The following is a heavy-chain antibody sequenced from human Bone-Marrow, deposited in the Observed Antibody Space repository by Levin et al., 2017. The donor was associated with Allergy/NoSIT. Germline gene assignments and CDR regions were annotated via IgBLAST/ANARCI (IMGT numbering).Heavy chain of an antibody. CDR1: GLSVSDNC. CDR3: ARRHSARVRYGMEV. Sequence: GGSLRLSCAASGLSVSDNCMSWVRQAPGKGLELVSVINSGHTTFYADSVKGRFTISTDISKNMVYLQMNSLTAEDTAVYYCARRHSARVRYGMEVLGQGTTVTVSS. D-gene: IGHD2-15*01. CDR2: INSGHTT. J-gene: IGHJ6*02. V-gene: IGHV3-53*01.